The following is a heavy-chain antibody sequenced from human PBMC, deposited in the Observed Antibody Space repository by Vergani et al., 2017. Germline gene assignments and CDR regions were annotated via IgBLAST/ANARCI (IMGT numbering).Heavy chain of an antibody. CDR3: TTHKTDYYDSSGYYY. J-gene: IGHJ4*02. V-gene: IGHV3-15*01. CDR1: GFTFSNAW. Sequence: EVQLVESGGGLVKPGGSLRLSCAASGFTFSNAWMSWVRQAPGKGLEWVGRIKSKDDGGTTEYAAPVKGRFTISRDDSKNTLYLQMSSLKTEDTAVYYCTTHKTDYYDSSGYYYWGQGTLVTVSS. CDR2: IKSKDDGGTT. D-gene: IGHD3-22*01.